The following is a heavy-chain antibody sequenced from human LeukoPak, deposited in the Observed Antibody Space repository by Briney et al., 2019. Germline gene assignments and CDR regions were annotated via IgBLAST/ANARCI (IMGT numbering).Heavy chain of an antibody. CDR2: ISYDGSNK. J-gene: IGHJ4*02. CDR1: GFTFSSYG. V-gene: IGHV3-30*18. D-gene: IGHD3-9*01. CDR3: AKDRYDILTGYQGLDY. Sequence: GRSLRLSCAASGFTFSSYGMHWVRQAPGKGLEWVAVISYDGSNKYYADSVKGRFTISRDNSKNTLYLQMNSLRAEDTAVYYCAKDRYDILTGYQGLDYWGQGTLVTVSS.